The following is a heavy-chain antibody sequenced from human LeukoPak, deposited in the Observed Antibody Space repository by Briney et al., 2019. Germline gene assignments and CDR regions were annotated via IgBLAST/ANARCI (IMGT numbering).Heavy chain of an antibody. V-gene: IGHV4-59*08. D-gene: IGHD3-22*01. J-gene: IGHJ1*01. CDR1: GGSISTYY. CDR2: VYYSGAT. CDR3: ARHSKYYYDSSGSYVGYFQH. Sequence: SETLSLTCTVSGGSISTYYWSWIRQPPGKGLEWIGYVYYSGATNYNPSLKSRVTISLDTSKNQFSLKLSSVTAADTAVYYCARHSKYYYDSSGSYVGYFQHWGQGTLVTVSS.